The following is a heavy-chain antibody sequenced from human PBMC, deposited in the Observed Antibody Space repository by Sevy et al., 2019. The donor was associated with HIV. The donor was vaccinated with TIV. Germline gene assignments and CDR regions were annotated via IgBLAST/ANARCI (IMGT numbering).Heavy chain of an antibody. Sequence: GGSLRLSCAASGFTFSSYSMNWVRKAPGKGLGWVSYISSSSSTIYYADSVKGRFTISRDNAKNSLYLQMNSLRDEDTAVYYCARVHPDEHYFDYWGQGTLVTVSS. V-gene: IGHV3-48*02. CDR1: GFTFSSYS. CDR3: ARVHPDEHYFDY. CDR2: ISSSSSTI. J-gene: IGHJ4*02.